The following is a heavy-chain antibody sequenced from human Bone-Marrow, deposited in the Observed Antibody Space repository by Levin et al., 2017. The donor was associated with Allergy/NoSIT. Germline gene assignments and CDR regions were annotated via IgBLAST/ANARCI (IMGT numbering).Heavy chain of an antibody. CDR3: ARESDEAMSYNWFDP. J-gene: IGHJ5*02. CDR2: MYHSGTT. V-gene: IGHV4-4*02. CDR1: GGSISSSNW. D-gene: IGHD2-21*02. Sequence: SETLSLTCAVSGGSISSSNWWVWVRQPPGKGLEWIGDMYHSGTTKYNPSLKSRATISVDNSKNQFSLKLNSVTAADTAAYYCARESDEAMSYNWFDPWGQGILVTVSS.